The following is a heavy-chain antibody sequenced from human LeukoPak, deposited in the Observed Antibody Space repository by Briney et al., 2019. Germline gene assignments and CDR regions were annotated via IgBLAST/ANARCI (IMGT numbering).Heavy chain of an antibody. CDR3: AREYGDLDY. D-gene: IGHD4-17*01. V-gene: IGHV4-4*07. Sequence: SHTLSLTRLVAGGSISGFYWSWIRQPAGKGLEWIGRIYPSGGTNYNPSLKSRVTMSTDTSKNQFSLKLRSVTAADTAVYYCAREYGDLDYWGQGTLVTVSS. CDR1: GGSISGFY. J-gene: IGHJ4*02. CDR2: IYPSGGT.